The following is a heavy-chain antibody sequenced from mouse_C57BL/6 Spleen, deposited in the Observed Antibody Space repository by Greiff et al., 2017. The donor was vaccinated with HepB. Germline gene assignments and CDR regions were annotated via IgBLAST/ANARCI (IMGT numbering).Heavy chain of an antibody. J-gene: IGHJ4*01. CDR1: GYTFTSYW. V-gene: IGHV1-64*01. D-gene: IGHD2-4*01. CDR3: ARDYYDYDEGYAMDY. Sequence: QVQLQQPGAELVKPGASVKLSCKASGYTFTSYWMHWVKQRPGQGLEWIGMIHPNSGSTNYNEKFKSKATLTVDKSSSTAYMQLSSLTSEDSAVYYCARDYYDYDEGYAMDYWGQGTSVTVSS. CDR2: IHPNSGST.